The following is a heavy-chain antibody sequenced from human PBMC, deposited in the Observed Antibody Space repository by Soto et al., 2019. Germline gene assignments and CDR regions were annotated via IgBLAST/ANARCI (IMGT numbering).Heavy chain of an antibody. CDR2: ISGSGSDI. D-gene: IGHD3-16*02. J-gene: IGHJ5*02. CDR1: GFTFSSYS. Sequence: LRLSCAASGFTFSSYSINWVRQAPGKGLEWVSSISGSGSDIYYADSVKGRFTISRDNAKNSLYLQMNSLRAEDTAVYYCARAGAYDAICGTYRADWFDPWGQGALVTVFS. V-gene: IGHV3-21*01. CDR3: ARAGAYDAICGTYRADWFDP.